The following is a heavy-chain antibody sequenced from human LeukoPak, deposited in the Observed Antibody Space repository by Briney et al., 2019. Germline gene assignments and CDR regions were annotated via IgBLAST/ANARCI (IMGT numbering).Heavy chain of an antibody. D-gene: IGHD1-14*01. J-gene: IGHJ4*02. CDR3: AREGDGWAGRPGDNLDY. Sequence: GGSLRLSCAVSGFTISRYEMNWVRQAPGKGLDWLSYISSRRNVIYHADSVKGRFTISRDYAKNSLYLQMNSLSAEDTAVYYCAREGDGWAGRPGDNLDYWGQGTLVTVSS. V-gene: IGHV3-48*03. CDR1: GFTISRYE. CDR2: ISSRRNVI.